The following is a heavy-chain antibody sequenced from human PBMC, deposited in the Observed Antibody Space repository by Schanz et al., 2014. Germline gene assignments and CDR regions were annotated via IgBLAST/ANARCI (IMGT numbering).Heavy chain of an antibody. V-gene: IGHV3-23*01. CDR2: ISGSGAST. CDR1: GFTFGDYA. CDR3: AKTPREYCNYDNCPNWFDS. Sequence: EVQLLESGGGLVQPGGSLRLSCAASGFTFGDYAMTWVRQAPGKGLEWVSGISGSGASTYYADSVKGRFTISRDNSKNTLYLQMNSLRAEDTAVYYCAKTPREYCNYDNCPNWFDSWGQGTLVTASS. J-gene: IGHJ5*01. D-gene: IGHD2-15*01.